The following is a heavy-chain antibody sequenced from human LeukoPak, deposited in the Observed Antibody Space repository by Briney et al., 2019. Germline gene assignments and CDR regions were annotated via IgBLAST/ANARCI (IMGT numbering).Heavy chain of an antibody. D-gene: IGHD1-14*01. CDR2: ISGSGGST. Sequence: GGSLRLSCAASGFTFSAYSMNWVRQAPGKGLEWVSAISGSGGSTYYADSVKGRFTISRDNSKNTLYLQMNSLRAEDTAVYYCAKLTVQGDFDYWGQGTLVTVSS. J-gene: IGHJ4*02. CDR3: AKLTVQGDFDY. V-gene: IGHV3-23*01. CDR1: GFTFSAYS.